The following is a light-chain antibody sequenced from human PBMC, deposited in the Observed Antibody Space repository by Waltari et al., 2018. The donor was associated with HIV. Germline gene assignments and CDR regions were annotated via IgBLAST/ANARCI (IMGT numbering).Light chain of an antibody. J-gene: IGLJ3*02. CDR2: RNN. CDR3: AAWDDSLSGHWV. CDR1: SPHIGSNL. Sequence: QSVLTQPPSASGTPGQRVTISCSGSSPHIGSNLLYWYQQLPGTAPKLLIYRNNQRPSGVPDRFSGSKSGTSASLAISGLRSEDEADYYCAAWDDSLSGHWVFGGGTKVTVL. V-gene: IGLV1-47*01.